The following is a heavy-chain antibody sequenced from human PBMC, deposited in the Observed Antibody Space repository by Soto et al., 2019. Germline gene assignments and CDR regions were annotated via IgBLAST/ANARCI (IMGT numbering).Heavy chain of an antibody. CDR2: INAGNGNT. CDR1: GYTFTSYA. CDR3: ARGDIVVVPAYYYYGMDV. Sequence: ASVKVSCKASGYTFTSYAMHWVRQAPGQRLEWMGWINAGNGNTKYSQKFQGRVTITRDTSASTAYMELSSLRSEDTAVYYCARGDIVVVPAYYYYGMDVWGQGTTVTVS. D-gene: IGHD2-2*01. V-gene: IGHV1-3*01. J-gene: IGHJ6*02.